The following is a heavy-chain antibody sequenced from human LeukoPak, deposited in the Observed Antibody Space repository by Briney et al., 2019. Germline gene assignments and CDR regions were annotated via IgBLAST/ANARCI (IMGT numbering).Heavy chain of an antibody. CDR2: ISSSGSTI. V-gene: IGHV3-11*04. J-gene: IGHJ6*03. CDR3: ARDLTVTTFYYYYYYYMDV. Sequence: GGSLRLSCAASGFTFSDYYMSWIRQAPGKGLEWVSYISSSGSTIYYADSVKGRFTISRDNAKNSLYLQMNSLRAEDTAVYYCARDLTVTTFYYYYYYYMDVWGKGTTVTVSS. D-gene: IGHD4-11*01. CDR1: GFTFSDYY.